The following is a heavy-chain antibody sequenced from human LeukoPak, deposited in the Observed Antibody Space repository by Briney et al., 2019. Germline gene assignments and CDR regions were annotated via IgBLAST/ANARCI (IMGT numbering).Heavy chain of an antibody. CDR3: ASQLIAVAGLARGPFDY. CDR2: IHPNSGGI. CDR1: RYTFTDYY. Sequence: VASVKLSCKASRYTFTDYYMNWVRQAPGQGLEWMGWIHPNSGGIKYAQKFQGRVTMTRDTSISTAYMELSRLRSDDTAVYYCASQLIAVAGLARGPFDYWGQGTLVTVSS. D-gene: IGHD6-19*01. J-gene: IGHJ4*02. V-gene: IGHV1-2*02.